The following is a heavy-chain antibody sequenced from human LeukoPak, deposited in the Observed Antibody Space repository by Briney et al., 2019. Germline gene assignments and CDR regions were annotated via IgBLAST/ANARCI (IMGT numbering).Heavy chain of an antibody. CDR3: ARDWGIAAAGITFRPTDY. CDR1: GYTFTSYG. D-gene: IGHD6-13*01. V-gene: IGHV1-18*01. CDR2: ISAYNGNT. Sequence: ASVKVSCKASGYTFTSYGISWVRQAPGQGLEWMGWISAYNGNTNYAQKLQGRVTMTTDTSTSTAYMELRSLRSDDTAVYYCARDWGIAAAGITFRPTDYWGQGTLVTVSS. J-gene: IGHJ4*02.